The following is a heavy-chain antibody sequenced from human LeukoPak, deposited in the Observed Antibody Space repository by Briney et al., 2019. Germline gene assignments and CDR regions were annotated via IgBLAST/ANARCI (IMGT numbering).Heavy chain of an antibody. D-gene: IGHD3-10*01. J-gene: IGHJ4*02. V-gene: IGHV4-39*07. CDR1: GGSISSSSYY. CDR2: INHSGST. CDR3: ARDRMAGIYSYFDY. Sequence: PSETLSLTCTVSGGSISSSSYYWGWIRQPPGKGLEWIGEINHSGSTNYNPSLKSRVIISVDTSKNQFSLKLSSVTAADTAVYYCARDRMAGIYSYFDYWGQGTLVTVSS.